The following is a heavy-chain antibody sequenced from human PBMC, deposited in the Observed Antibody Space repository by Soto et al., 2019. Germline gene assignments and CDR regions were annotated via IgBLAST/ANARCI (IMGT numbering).Heavy chain of an antibody. V-gene: IGHV3-23*01. J-gene: IGHJ4*02. CDR1: GFTFSSYV. D-gene: IGHD3-16*01. Sequence: GGSLRLSCAASGFTFSSYVMSWVRQAPGKGLEWVSSIGSSGITTYYADSVKGRFTISRDNSKNTLYLQMNSLRAEDTALYYCAKVIPGGYFDCWGQGTLVTVSS. CDR2: IGSSGITT. CDR3: AKVIPGGYFDC.